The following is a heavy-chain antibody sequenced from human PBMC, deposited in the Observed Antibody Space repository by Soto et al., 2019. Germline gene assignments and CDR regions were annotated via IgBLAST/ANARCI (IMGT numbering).Heavy chain of an antibody. CDR2: VSGGAGRT. CDR3: VKETTRGVAVTGPLDY. Sequence: EVQLLESGGGLVQPGESLRLSCAASGFTFSNYAMSWVRQAPGKGLEWVSSVSGGAGRTYYADSVRGRFTISRDNSRNMLYLRLNSLRAEDTAIYYCVKETTRGVAVTGPLDYWGQGTLVTVSS. D-gene: IGHD6-19*01. V-gene: IGHV3-23*01. CDR1: GFTFSNYA. J-gene: IGHJ4*02.